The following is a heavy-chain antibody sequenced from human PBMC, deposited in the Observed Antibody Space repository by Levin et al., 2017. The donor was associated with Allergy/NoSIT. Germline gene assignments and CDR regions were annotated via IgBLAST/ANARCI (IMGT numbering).Heavy chain of an antibody. CDR1: GFTFSSYE. J-gene: IGHJ6*02. Sequence: GESLKISCAASGFTFSSYEMNWVRQAPGKGLEWVSYISSSGSTIYYADSVKGRFTISRDNAKNSLYLQMNSLRAEDTAVYYCARVTPSDYYYYYGMDVWGQGTTVTVSS. V-gene: IGHV3-48*03. CDR2: ISSSGSTI. CDR3: ARVTPSDYYYYYGMDV.